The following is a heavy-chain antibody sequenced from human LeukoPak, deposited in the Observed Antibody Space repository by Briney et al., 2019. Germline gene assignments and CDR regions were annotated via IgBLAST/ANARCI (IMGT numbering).Heavy chain of an antibody. V-gene: IGHV3-7*03. J-gene: IGHJ6*02. D-gene: IGHD2-2*01. CDR1: GFPFNAYW. Sequence: GGSLRLSCAASGFPFNAYWMTWVRQAPGKGLGWVANIRQDGDTKYYVDSVKGRFTISRDNAKNSLYLQMNSLRAEDTALYYCAGGRSTFYGMDVWGQGTTVTVSS. CDR2: IRQDGDTK. CDR3: AGGRSTFYGMDV.